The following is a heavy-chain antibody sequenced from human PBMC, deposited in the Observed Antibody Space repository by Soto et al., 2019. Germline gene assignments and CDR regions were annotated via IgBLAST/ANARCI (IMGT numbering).Heavy chain of an antibody. V-gene: IGHV4-59*01. CDR2: IYHSGNT. J-gene: IGHJ4*02. Sequence: SETLSLTCTVSGDSISNYYWSWIRQAPGKGLEWIGFIYHSGNTNYNPSLKSRVTMSIDTSKSQFPLKLNSVTAADTAVYYCARDQGIASSGPFDYWGPGTLVTVS. CDR3: ARDQGIASSGPFDY. CDR1: GDSISNYY. D-gene: IGHD6-13*01.